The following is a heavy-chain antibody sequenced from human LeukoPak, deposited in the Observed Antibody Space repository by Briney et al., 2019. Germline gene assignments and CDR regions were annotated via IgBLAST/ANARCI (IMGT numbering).Heavy chain of an antibody. Sequence: GGSLRLSCTASGFTFSSYAMNWVRQAPGKGLEWVSVIYSGGSTYYADSVKGRFTISRDNSKNTVYLQMNSLRAEDTAVYYCAREIMTSFDYWGQGTLVTVSS. D-gene: IGHD4-11*01. CDR2: IYSGGST. CDR3: AREIMTSFDY. V-gene: IGHV3-53*01. J-gene: IGHJ4*02. CDR1: GFTFSSYA.